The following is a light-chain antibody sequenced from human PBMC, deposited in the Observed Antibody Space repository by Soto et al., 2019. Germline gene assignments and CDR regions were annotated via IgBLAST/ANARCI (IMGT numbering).Light chain of an antibody. J-gene: IGKJ2*01. CDR3: QQYGGSPRGT. CDR2: GGS. Sequence: DIVLTQSPEILSLSPGERATLSCRASQSLSSRFLAWYQQKPGQAPRLLIFGGSSRASGIPDKFSGGGSGTEFTLTISRLDPEDFAVYYCQQYGGSPRGTFGQGTKLEIK. CDR1: QSLSSRF. V-gene: IGKV3-20*01.